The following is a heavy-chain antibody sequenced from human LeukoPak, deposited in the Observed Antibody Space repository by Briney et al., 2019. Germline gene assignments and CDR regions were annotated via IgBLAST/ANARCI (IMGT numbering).Heavy chain of an antibody. J-gene: IGHJ4*02. CDR1: GFTFSSYS. Sequence: GGSLRLSCAASGFTFSSYSMNWVRQAPGKGLEWVSSISSSSSYIYYADSVKGRFTISRDNAKNSLYLQMNSLRAEDTAVYYCAKDGLPVGAAAGTGPTFFDYWGQGTLVTVSS. CDR3: AKDGLPVGAAAGTGPTFFDY. D-gene: IGHD6-13*01. CDR2: ISSSSSYI. V-gene: IGHV3-21*04.